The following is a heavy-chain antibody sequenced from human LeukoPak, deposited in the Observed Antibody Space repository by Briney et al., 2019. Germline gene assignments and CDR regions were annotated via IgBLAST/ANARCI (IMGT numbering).Heavy chain of an antibody. CDR2: ISGSGGNT. D-gene: IGHD6-6*01. CDR3: AKGGQYSSSSGFGY. Sequence: GGSLRLSCAASGFTFSSYAMSWVHQAPGKGMEWVSGISGSGGNTYYADSVKGRFTISRDNSKNTLYLQMNSLRAEDTAVYYCAKGGQYSSSSGFGYWGQGTLVTVSS. J-gene: IGHJ4*02. V-gene: IGHV3-23*01. CDR1: GFTFSSYA.